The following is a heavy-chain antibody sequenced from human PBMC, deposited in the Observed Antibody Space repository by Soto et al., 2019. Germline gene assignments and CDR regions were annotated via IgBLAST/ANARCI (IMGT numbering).Heavy chain of an antibody. V-gene: IGHV3-30*18. D-gene: IGHD3-22*01. Sequence: QMQLVESGGGVVQPGTSLRVSCAASGFTFSHYGIHWVRQAAGKGLEWVAVVSYDGGIKLYADSVRDRFAISRDNSKNTLYLQMNSLGPDDTAVYYCAKLPWGFNYYDRSEYRATDNDAFDIWGQGTMVTVSS. CDR1: GFTFSHYG. J-gene: IGHJ3*02. CDR2: VSYDGGIK. CDR3: AKLPWGFNYYDRSEYRATDNDAFDI.